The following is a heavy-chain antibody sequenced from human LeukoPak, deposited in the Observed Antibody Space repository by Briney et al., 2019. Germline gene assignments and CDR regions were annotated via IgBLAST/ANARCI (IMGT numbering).Heavy chain of an antibody. CDR1: GGSISSSSYY. Sequence: SSETLSLTCTVSGGSISSSSYYWGWIRQPPGKGLEWIGSIYYSGSTYYNPSLKSRVTISVDTSKNQFSLKLSSVTAADTAVYYCARGRYSYGGAVGDYFDYWGQGTLVTVSS. CDR3: ARGRYSYGGAVGDYFDY. D-gene: IGHD5-18*01. CDR2: IYYSGST. J-gene: IGHJ4*02. V-gene: IGHV4-39*07.